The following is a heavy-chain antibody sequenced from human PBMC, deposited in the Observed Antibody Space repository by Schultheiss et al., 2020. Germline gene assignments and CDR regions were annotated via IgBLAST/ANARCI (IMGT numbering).Heavy chain of an antibody. Sequence: SCAASGFTFDDYAMHWVRQAPGKGLEWLSGISWNSGSIGYADSVKGRFTISRDNAKNSLYLQMNSLRAEDTALYYCAKENYDFWSGYPAYFDYWGQGTLVTVSS. V-gene: IGHV3-9*01. CDR1: GFTFDDYA. CDR3: AKENYDFWSGYPAYFDY. J-gene: IGHJ4*02. CDR2: ISWNSGSI. D-gene: IGHD3-3*01.